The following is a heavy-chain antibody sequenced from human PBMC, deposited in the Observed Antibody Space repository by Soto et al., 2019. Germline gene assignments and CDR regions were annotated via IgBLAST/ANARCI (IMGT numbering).Heavy chain of an antibody. CDR2: ISYEGINR. CDR3: AKDTTRGYSLEFDQ. V-gene: IGHV3-30*18. Sequence: GGSLRLSCAASGFTFENFCISWVRQTPCKGLEWVAVISYEGINRNYADSVRGRFTISRDNSKNTLYLQMNSLRAEDTAVYYCAKDTTRGYSLEFDQWGQRTLVTVYS. CDR1: GFTFENFC. D-gene: IGHD5-18*01. J-gene: IGHJ4*02.